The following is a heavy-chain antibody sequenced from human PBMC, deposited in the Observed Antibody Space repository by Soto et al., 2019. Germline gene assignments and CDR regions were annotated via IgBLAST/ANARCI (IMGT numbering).Heavy chain of an antibody. Sequence: PSEPLALTFTVSGDSISTFYWGWMRRSPGKDLEWLGYVYYTGSTNYNPSLKSRVTISVDRSKNQFSLKLTSANAAYTAVYYCARGRTVRNYADDSSDYFYFFDYWGHGTYVTVSS. V-gene: IGHV4-59*01. CDR1: GDSISTFY. D-gene: IGHD3-22*01. J-gene: IGHJ4*01. CDR2: VYYTGST. CDR3: ARGRTVRNYADDSSDYFYFFDY.